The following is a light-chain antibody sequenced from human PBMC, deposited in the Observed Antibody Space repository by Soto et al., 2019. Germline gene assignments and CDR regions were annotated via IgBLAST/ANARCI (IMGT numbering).Light chain of an antibody. Sequence: QSALTQPASVSGSPGQSITISCTGTSSDVGGYQYVSWYQQHPGKAPKLMIYDVSNRPSGVSNRFSGSKSGNTASLTISGLQAEDEADYYCSSYTRTSTWVFGGGTKVTVL. CDR3: SSYTRTSTWV. V-gene: IGLV2-14*01. J-gene: IGLJ3*02. CDR1: SSDVGGYQY. CDR2: DVS.